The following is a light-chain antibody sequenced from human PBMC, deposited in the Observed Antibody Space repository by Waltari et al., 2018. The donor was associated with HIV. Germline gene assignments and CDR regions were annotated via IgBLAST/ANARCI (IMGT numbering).Light chain of an antibody. CDR3: GTWDSNLNVGGYV. CDR1: SSNIGNNY. CDR2: END. J-gene: IGLJ1*01. Sequence: QSVLTQPPSVSAAPGQKVTISCPGSSSNIGNNYLSWYQHLPGTAPNLLIFENDRRPSGIPARFSVSKSGTSATLGIIGLQTGDEANYDCGTWDSNLNVGGYVFGPGTKVTVL. V-gene: IGLV1-51*02.